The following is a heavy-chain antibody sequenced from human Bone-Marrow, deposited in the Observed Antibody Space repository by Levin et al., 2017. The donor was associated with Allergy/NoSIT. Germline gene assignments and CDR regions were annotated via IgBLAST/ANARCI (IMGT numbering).Heavy chain of an antibody. J-gene: IGHJ5*02. CDR1: RFTFSSYA. V-gene: IGHV3-23*01. D-gene: IGHD2-15*01. CDR3: AKSHTGGSIHWFDP. Sequence: PGGSLRLSCAASRFTFSSYALSWIRQAPGKGLQWVSTITGNGASKQYAESVRGRFTISRDTSKSTVYLQMNSLRAEDSAIYYCAKSHTGGSIHWFDPWGQGTPVTVSS. CDR2: ITGNGASK.